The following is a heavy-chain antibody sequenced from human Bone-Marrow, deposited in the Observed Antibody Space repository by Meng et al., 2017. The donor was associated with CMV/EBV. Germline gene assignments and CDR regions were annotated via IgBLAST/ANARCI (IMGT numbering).Heavy chain of an antibody. CDR2: IKQDGSEK. V-gene: IGHV3-7*01. CDR1: GFMFDDYG. D-gene: IGHD1-1*01. CDR3: AKVSQYNFDY. J-gene: IGHJ4*02. Sequence: GESLKISCAASGFMFDDYGMSWVRQAPGKGLEWVANIKQDGSEKYYVDSVKGRFTISRDNAKNSLYLQMNSLRAEDTAVYYCAKVSQYNFDYWGQGTLVTVSS.